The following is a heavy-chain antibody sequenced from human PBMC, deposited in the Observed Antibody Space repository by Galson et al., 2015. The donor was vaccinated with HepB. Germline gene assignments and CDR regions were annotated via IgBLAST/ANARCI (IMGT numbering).Heavy chain of an antibody. CDR3: ARDYGYCSSTSCHYDY. D-gene: IGHD2-2*01. J-gene: IGHJ4*02. CDR1: GFTFSSYD. Sequence: SLRLSCAASGFTFSSYDMHWVRQATGKGLEWVSAIGTAGDTYYPGSVKGQFTISRENAKNSLYLQMNSLRAEDTAVYYCARDYGYCSSTSCHYDYWGQGTLVTVSS. CDR2: IGTAGDT. V-gene: IGHV3-13*01.